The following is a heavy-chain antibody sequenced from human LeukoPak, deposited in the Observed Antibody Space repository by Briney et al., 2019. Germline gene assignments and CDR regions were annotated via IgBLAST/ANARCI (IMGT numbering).Heavy chain of an antibody. Sequence: HPGGSLRLSCAASGFTFSTYGMSWVRQAPGKGLEWVSGISGGNSRSTYYADSVKGRFTISRDNSKNTLYLQMNSLRAEDTAIYYCAKIAETSGSYGQGYDYWGQGTLVTVSS. CDR2: ISGGNSRST. J-gene: IGHJ4*02. V-gene: IGHV3-23*01. CDR1: GFTFSTYG. D-gene: IGHD1-26*01. CDR3: AKIAETSGSYGQGYDY.